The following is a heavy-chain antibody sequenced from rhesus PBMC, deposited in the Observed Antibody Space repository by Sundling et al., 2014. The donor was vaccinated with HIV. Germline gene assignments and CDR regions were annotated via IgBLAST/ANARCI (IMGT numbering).Heavy chain of an antibody. CDR3: AREKWTIAAGPLDS. CDR2: ISYGGNKE. D-gene: IGHD6-13*01. Sequence: EVQLVESGGGLVQPGGSLRLSCATSGFTFSNYGMHWVRQAPGKGLEWVAVISYGGNKEYYADSVKDRFTISRDNSKNRLYLQMNNLKLEDTAVYYCAREKWTIAAGPLDSWGQGVVVTVSS. J-gene: IGHJ6*01. CDR1: GFTFSNYG. V-gene: IGHV3-54*02.